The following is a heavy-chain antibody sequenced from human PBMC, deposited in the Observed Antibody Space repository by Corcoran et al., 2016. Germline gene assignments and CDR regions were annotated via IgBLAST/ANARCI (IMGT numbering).Heavy chain of an antibody. CDR1: GFTFSSYG. V-gene: IGHV3-33*01. D-gene: IGHD1-26*01. CDR3: ASDLSVGVPKHWFVP. CDR2: IWYDGSNK. Sequence: QVQLVESGGGVVQPGRSLRLSCAASGFTFSSYGMHWVRQAPGKGLEWVAVIWYDGSNKYYADSVKGRFTISRDNSKNTLYLQMNSLRAEDTAVDYCASDLSVGVPKHWFVPWGQGTLVTVSS. J-gene: IGHJ5*02.